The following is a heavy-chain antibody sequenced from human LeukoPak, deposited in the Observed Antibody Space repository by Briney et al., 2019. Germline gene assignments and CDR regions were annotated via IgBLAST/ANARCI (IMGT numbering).Heavy chain of an antibody. Sequence: GGSLRLSCAASGFTFSSYSMNWVRQAPGKGLEWVSSIGSRSTYTYSADSVKGRFTISRDNAKNSLYLQMNSLRAGDTAVYYCARDRLYDSRLGEAFDIWGQGTMVTVSS. V-gene: IGHV3-21*01. CDR1: GFTFSSYS. CDR3: ARDRLYDSRLGEAFDI. J-gene: IGHJ3*02. D-gene: IGHD3-22*01. CDR2: IGSRSTYT.